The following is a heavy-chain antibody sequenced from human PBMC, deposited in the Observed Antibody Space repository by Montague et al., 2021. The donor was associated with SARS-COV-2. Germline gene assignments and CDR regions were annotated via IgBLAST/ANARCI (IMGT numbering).Heavy chain of an antibody. CDR1: GFTFSSYA. J-gene: IGHJ4*02. CDR2: ISYDGSNK. D-gene: IGHD3-22*01. Sequence: SQRLSCAASGFTFSSYAMHWVRQAPGKGLEWVAVISYDGSNKYYADSVKGRFTISRDNSKNTLYLQMNSLRAEDTAVYYCARNYYDSSDHFDYWGQGTLVTVSS. V-gene: IGHV3-30*04. CDR3: ARNYYDSSDHFDY.